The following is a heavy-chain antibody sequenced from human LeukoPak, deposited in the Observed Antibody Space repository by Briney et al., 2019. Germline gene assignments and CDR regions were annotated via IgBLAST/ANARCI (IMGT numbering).Heavy chain of an antibody. CDR2: IYYSGST. Sequence: SETLSLTCAVYGGSFSGYYWSWIRQPPGKGLEWIGYIYYSGSTNYNPSLKSRVTISVDTSKNQFSLKLSSVTAADTAVYYCARDDSSGYYRWFDPWGQGTLVTVSS. J-gene: IGHJ5*02. CDR3: ARDDSSGYYRWFDP. V-gene: IGHV4-59*01. D-gene: IGHD3-22*01. CDR1: GGSFSGYY.